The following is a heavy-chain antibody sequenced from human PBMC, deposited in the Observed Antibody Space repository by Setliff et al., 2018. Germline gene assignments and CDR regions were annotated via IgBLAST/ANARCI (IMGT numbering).Heavy chain of an antibody. D-gene: IGHD6-25*01. CDR1: GFSLVGYN. CDR2: IYPGDSDT. V-gene: IGHV5-51*01. J-gene: IGHJ3*02. CDR3: ARLGAPASHDAFDI. Sequence: GESLKISCKGSGFSLVGYNIGWVRQMPGKGLEWMGIIYPGDSDTRYSPSFQGQVTMSADKSINTAYLQWSSLKASDTAMYYCARLGAPASHDAFDIWGQGTMVTVSS.